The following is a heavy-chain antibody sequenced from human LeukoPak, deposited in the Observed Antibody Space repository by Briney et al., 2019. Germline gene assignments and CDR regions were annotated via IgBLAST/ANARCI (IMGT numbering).Heavy chain of an antibody. J-gene: IGHJ4*02. CDR2: SSAYTGNT. Sequence: ASVRVSCKVSSYTSNIYGINWVRQAPGQGLEWMGWSSAYTGNTNYAQNFQGRVTMTTDTSTNTAYMELRSLRSDDTAIYYCARSTSIVGKFDYWGQGTLVTVSS. CDR3: ARSTSIVGKFDY. CDR1: SYTSNIYG. V-gene: IGHV1-18*01. D-gene: IGHD1-26*01.